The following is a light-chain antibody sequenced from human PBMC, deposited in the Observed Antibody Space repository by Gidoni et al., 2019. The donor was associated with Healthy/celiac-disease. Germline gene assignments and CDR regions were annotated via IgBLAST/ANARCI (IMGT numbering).Light chain of an antibody. Sequence: QSALTQPASVSGSPGQSITISCTGPSSDVGSYNLVSWSQHHPGKAPKLMIYEGSKRPSGVSNRFSGSKSGNTASLTISGLQAEDEADYCCCSYAGSSTWVFGGGTKLTVL. CDR3: CSYAGSSTWV. CDR1: SSDVGSYNL. J-gene: IGLJ3*02. CDR2: EGS. V-gene: IGLV2-23*01.